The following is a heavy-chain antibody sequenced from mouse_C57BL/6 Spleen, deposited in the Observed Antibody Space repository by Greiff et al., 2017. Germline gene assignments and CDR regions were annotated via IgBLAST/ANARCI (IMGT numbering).Heavy chain of an antibody. J-gene: IGHJ2*01. CDR3: ARLRGGFDY. V-gene: IGHV1-81*01. CDR1: GYTFTSYG. Sequence: QVQLQPSGAELARPGASVKLSCKASGYTFTSYGISWVKQRTGQGLEWIGEIYPRSGNTYYNEKFKGKATLTADKSSSTAYMELRSLTSEDSAVYFCARLRGGFDYWGQGTTLTVSS. CDR2: IYPRSGNT.